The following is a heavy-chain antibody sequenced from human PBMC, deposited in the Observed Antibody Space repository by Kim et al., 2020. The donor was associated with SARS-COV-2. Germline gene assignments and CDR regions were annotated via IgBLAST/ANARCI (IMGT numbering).Heavy chain of an antibody. V-gene: IGHV3-30*04. J-gene: IGHJ6*02. D-gene: IGHD3-22*01. CDR3: ARDQGYDSSGYATYYYYGMDV. Sequence: GGSLRLSCAASGFTFSSYAMHWVRQAPGKGLEWVSVISYDGSNKYYADSVKGRFTISRDNSKNTLYLQMNSQRAEDTGVYYCARDQGYDSSGYATYYYYGMDVWGQGTTVTVSS. CDR2: ISYDGSNK. CDR1: GFTFSSYA.